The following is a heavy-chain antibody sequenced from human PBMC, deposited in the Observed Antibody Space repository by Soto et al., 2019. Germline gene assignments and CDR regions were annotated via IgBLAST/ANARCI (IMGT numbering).Heavy chain of an antibody. D-gene: IGHD3-10*01. Sequence: SETLSLTCTVSGGSISSYYWSWIRQPPGKGLEWIGYIYYSGSTNYNPSLKSRVTISVDTSKNQFSLRLNSVTAADTAVYYCAGRWGGTFDIWGQGTIVTVSS. CDR2: IYYSGST. V-gene: IGHV4-59*08. CDR1: GGSISSYY. J-gene: IGHJ3*02. CDR3: AGRWGGTFDI.